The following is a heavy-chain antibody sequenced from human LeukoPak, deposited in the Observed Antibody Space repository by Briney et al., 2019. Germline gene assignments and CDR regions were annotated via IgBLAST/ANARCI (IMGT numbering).Heavy chain of an antibody. Sequence: SETLSLTCAVYGGSFSGYYWSWIRQPPGKGLEWIGEINHSGSTNYNPSLKSRVTISVDTSKNQFSLKLGSVTAADTAVYYCARGRKVVVVVAATDWFDPWGQGTLVTVSS. D-gene: IGHD2-15*01. V-gene: IGHV4-34*01. J-gene: IGHJ5*02. CDR1: GGSFSGYY. CDR3: ARGRKVVVVVAATDWFDP. CDR2: INHSGST.